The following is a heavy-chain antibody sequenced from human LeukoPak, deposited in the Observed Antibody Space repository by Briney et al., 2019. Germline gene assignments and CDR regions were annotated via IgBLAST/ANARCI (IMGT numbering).Heavy chain of an antibody. CDR3: ARQPDIVAYWFDP. CDR2: IWYDGSNK. D-gene: IGHD2-15*01. J-gene: IGHJ5*02. CDR1: GFTFSSYG. Sequence: GGSLRLSCAASGFTFSSYGMHWVRQAPGKGLEWVAVIWYDGSNKYYADSVKGRFTISRDNSKNTLYLQMNSLRAEDTAVYYCARQPDIVAYWFDPWGQGTLVTVSS. V-gene: IGHV3-33*01.